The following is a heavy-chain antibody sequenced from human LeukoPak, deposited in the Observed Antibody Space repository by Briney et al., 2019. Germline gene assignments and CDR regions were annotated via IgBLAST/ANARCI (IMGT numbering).Heavy chain of an antibody. J-gene: IGHJ4*02. Sequence: GGSLRLSCAASGFTVSSNYMSWVRQAPGEGVEWVSVIYSGGSTYYADSVKGRFTISRDNSKNTLYLQMNSLRAEDTAVYYCASWPSRNDEQAPWYWGQGTLVTVSS. CDR1: GFTVSSNY. D-gene: IGHD1-1*01. CDR3: ASWPSRNDEQAPWY. V-gene: IGHV3-53*01. CDR2: IYSGGST.